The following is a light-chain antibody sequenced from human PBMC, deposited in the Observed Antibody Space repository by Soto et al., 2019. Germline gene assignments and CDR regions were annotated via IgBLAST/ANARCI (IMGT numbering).Light chain of an antibody. J-gene: IGKJ1*01. CDR2: GAS. CDR3: QQYGSSPGT. CDR1: QSVSSY. V-gene: IGKV3-20*01. Sequence: PGERATLSCRASQSVSSYLAWYQQKPGQAPRLLIYGASSRATGIPDRFSGSGSGTDFTLTISRVEPEDFALYYCQQYGSSPGTFGQGTKVDIK.